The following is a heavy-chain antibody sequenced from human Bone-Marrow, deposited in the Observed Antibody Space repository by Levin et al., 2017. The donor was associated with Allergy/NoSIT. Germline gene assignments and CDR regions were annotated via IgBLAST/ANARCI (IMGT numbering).Heavy chain of an antibody. J-gene: IGHJ6*02. CDR1: GYTFTGYY. CDR2: INPNSGGT. Sequence: ASVKVSCKASGYTFTGYYMHWVRQAPGQGLEWMGWINPNSGGTNYAQKFQGRVTMTRDTSISTAYMELSRLRSDDTAVYYCAKAVAGGGAYYGMDVWGQGTTVTVSS. V-gene: IGHV1-2*02. CDR3: AKAVAGGGAYYGMDV. D-gene: IGHD6-19*01.